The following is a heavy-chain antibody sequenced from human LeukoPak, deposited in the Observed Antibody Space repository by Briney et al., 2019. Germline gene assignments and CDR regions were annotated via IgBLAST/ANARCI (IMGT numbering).Heavy chain of an antibody. J-gene: IGHJ4*02. CDR3: ARAYSGTYSYFDH. V-gene: IGHV4-59*01. CDR1: AGSISSYY. CDR2: VYYSGST. D-gene: IGHD1-26*01. Sequence: SETLSLTCTVSAGSISSYYWSWVRQPPGKGLEWIGYVYYSGSTNYNPSLKSRATISIDPSKNQFFLILSSVTAADTAVYYCARAYSGTYSYFDHWGQGTLVTVSS.